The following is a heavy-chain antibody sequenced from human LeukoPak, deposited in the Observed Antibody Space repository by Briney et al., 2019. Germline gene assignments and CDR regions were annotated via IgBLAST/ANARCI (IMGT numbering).Heavy chain of an antibody. V-gene: IGHV3-30-3*01. J-gene: IGHJ4*02. CDR1: GFTFSSYA. D-gene: IGHD6-6*01. Sequence: GGSLRLSCAASGFTFSSYAMHWVRQAPGKGLEWVAVISYDGSNKYNADSVKGRFTISRDNSKNTLYLQMNSLRAEDTAVYYCARSIRSSSGYWGQGTLVTVSS. CDR3: ARSIRSSSGY. CDR2: ISYDGSNK.